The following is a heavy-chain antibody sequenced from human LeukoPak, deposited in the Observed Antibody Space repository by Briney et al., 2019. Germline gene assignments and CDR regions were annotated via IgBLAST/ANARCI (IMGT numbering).Heavy chain of an antibody. D-gene: IGHD4-17*01. CDR2: ISGRAVST. CDR1: GFTFGSYA. CDR3: AKENYGDSALDY. J-gene: IGHJ4*02. Sequence: PGGSLRLSCAASGFTFGSYAMSWVRQAPGQGLEWVSTISGRAVSTYFADSVKGRFTISRDNAKNSLYLQMNSLRAEDTALYYCAKENYGDSALDYWGQGTLVTVSS. V-gene: IGHV3-23*01.